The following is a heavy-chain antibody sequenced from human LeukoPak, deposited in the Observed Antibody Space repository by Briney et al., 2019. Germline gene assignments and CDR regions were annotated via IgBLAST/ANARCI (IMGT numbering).Heavy chain of an antibody. CDR1: GGSISSSNW. CDR2: IYHSGST. CDR3: ALSGSLGSYYYYGMDV. D-gene: IGHD3-3*01. V-gene: IGHV4-4*02. Sequence: PSGTLSLTCAVSGGSISSSNWWSWVRPPPGKGLEWIGEIYHSGSTNYNPSLKSRVTISVDKSKNQFSLKLSSVTAADTAVYYCALSGSLGSYYYYGMDVWGQGTTVTVSS. J-gene: IGHJ6*02.